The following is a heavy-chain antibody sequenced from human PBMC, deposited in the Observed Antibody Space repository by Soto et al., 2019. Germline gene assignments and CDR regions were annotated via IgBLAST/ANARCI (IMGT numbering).Heavy chain of an antibody. Sequence: QITLKESGPTLVKPTQTLTLTCTFSGFSLSTSGVGAGWIRQPPGKALEWLALIYWDDDKRYSPSLKSRLTITKDTSKNQVVLTMTNMDPVDTATYYCARLLGTVSPFDYWGQGTLVTVSS. CDR2: IYWDDDK. V-gene: IGHV2-5*02. J-gene: IGHJ4*02. CDR1: GFSLSTSGVG. D-gene: IGHD7-27*01. CDR3: ARLLGTVSPFDY.